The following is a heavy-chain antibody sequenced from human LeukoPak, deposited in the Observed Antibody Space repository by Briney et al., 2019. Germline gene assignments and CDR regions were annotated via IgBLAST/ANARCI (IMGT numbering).Heavy chain of an antibody. CDR3: AKASYYYDSSGPYYFDY. V-gene: IGHV4-59*01. J-gene: IGHJ4*02. D-gene: IGHD3-22*01. Sequence: SETLSLTCTVSGGSISNYYWSWIRQPPGKGLEWLGYIYYSGSTSYNPSLKSRVTISVDTSKNQFSLNLSFVTAADTAVYYCAKASYYYDSSGPYYFDYWGQGTLVTVSS. CDR1: GGSISNYY. CDR2: IYYSGST.